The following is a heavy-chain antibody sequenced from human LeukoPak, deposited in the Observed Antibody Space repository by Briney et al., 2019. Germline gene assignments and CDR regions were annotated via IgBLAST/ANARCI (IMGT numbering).Heavy chain of an antibody. CDR3: ARDRDWYSFDS. J-gene: IGHJ4*02. CDR2: IKQDGSEK. D-gene: IGHD6-19*01. Sequence: GGSLRLSCAASGFAFGNDAMNWVRQAPGKGLEWVANIKQDGSEKYYVDSVKGRFTISRDNAKNSLYLQMNSLRAEDTAVYYCARDRDWYSFDSWGQGTLVTVSS. CDR1: GFAFGNDA. V-gene: IGHV3-7*03.